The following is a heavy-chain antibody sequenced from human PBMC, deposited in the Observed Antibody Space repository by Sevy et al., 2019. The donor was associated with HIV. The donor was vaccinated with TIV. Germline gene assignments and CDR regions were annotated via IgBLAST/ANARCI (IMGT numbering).Heavy chain of an antibody. V-gene: IGHV3-30-3*01. D-gene: IGHD4-17*01. CDR2: ISYDGSNK. Sequence: GGSLRLSCAASGFTFSSYAMHWVRQAPGKGLEWVAVISYDGSNKYYAASVKGRFTISRDNSKNTLYLQMNSLRAEDTAVYYCARDDGFDYWGQGTLVTVSS. CDR1: GFTFSSYA. CDR3: ARDDGFDY. J-gene: IGHJ4*02.